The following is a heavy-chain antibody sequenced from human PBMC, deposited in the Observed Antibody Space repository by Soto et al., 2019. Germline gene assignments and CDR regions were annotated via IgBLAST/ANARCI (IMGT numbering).Heavy chain of an antibody. J-gene: IGHJ6*02. CDR1: GGTFSSYA. CDR2: IIPIFGTA. CDR3: ARDPLTGDILTGYYTYYYYGMDV. V-gene: IGHV1-69*06. Sequence: SVKVSCKASGGTFSSYAISWVRQAPGQGLEWMGGIIPIFGTANYAQKFQGRVTITADKSTSTAYMELSSLRSEDTAVYYCARDPLTGDILTGYYTYYYYGMDVWGQGTTVTVSS. D-gene: IGHD3-9*01.